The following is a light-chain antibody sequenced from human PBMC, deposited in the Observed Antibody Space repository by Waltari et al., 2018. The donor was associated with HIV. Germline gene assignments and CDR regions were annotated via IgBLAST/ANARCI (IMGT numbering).Light chain of an antibody. CDR2: DVS. J-gene: IGLJ1*01. Sequence: QSALTQPASVSGSPGQSLTISCTGTSSDVGGYNYVAWYQQHPGKAPKLMIYDVSNRPSVVSNRFAGPKSGNTASLIISGLQAEDEADYYCSSYTSSSLWVFGTGTKVTVL. CDR3: SSYTSSSLWV. V-gene: IGLV2-14*03. CDR1: SSDVGGYNY.